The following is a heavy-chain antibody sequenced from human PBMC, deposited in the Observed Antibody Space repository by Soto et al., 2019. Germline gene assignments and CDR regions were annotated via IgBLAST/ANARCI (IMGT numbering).Heavy chain of an antibody. CDR3: AKASGYTYGYPLDD. Sequence: GGSLRLSCAASGFTFSTYAISWVRQAPGKGLEWVSCISGSDGNTYYADSVKGRFTISRDYSKNTLYLQMSSLRAEDTALYYCAKASGYTYGYPLDDWGRGTLVTVSP. CDR2: ISGSDGNT. CDR1: GFTFSTYA. D-gene: IGHD5-18*01. V-gene: IGHV3-23*01. J-gene: IGHJ4*02.